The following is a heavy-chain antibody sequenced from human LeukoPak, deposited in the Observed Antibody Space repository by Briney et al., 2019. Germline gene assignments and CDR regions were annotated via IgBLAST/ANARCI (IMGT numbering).Heavy chain of an antibody. CDR3: ARAADSSGYFYYFDY. CDR1: GGSISSGSYY. V-gene: IGHV4-61*02. Sequence: SETLSLTCTVSGGSISSGSYYWSWIRQPAGKGLEWIGRIYTSGSTNYNPSLKSRVTISVDTSKNQFSPKLSSVTAADTAVYYCARAADSSGYFYYFDYWGQGTLVTVSS. D-gene: IGHD3-22*01. CDR2: IYTSGST. J-gene: IGHJ4*02.